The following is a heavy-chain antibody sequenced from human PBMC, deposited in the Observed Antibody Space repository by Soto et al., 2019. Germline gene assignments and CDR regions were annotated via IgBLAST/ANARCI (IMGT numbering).Heavy chain of an antibody. V-gene: IGHV2-5*02. J-gene: IGHJ3*02. CDR1: GFSLSASGVG. CDR2: IYWDDGK. Sequence: SGPTLVNPTQTLTLTCTFSGFSLSASGVGVGWIRQPPGKALEWLALIYWDDGKRYSPSLKSRLTITKDTSKNQVVLTMTNMDPVDTATYYCSRHYDTRGGGAFDIWGQGTMVTVSS. CDR3: SRHYDTRGGGAFDI. D-gene: IGHD3-22*01.